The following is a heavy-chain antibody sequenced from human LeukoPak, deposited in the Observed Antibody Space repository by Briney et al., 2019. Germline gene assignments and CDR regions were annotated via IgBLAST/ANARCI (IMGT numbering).Heavy chain of an antibody. Sequence: ETLSLTCTVSGGSISSYYWSWIRQPAGKGLEWIGRIYTGGSTNYNPSLKSRVTISVDTSKNQFSLRLSSVTAADTAVYYCARAQWLAHDAFDIWGQGTMVTVSS. CDR3: ARAQWLAHDAFDI. J-gene: IGHJ3*02. V-gene: IGHV4-4*07. D-gene: IGHD6-19*01. CDR1: GGSISSYY. CDR2: IYTGGST.